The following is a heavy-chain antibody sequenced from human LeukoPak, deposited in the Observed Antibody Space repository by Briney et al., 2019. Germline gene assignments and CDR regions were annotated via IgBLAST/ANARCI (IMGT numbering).Heavy chain of an antibody. D-gene: IGHD3-10*01. CDR3: ARGDVVLLWFGESKHYMDV. J-gene: IGHJ6*03. CDR2: INPNSSGT. Sequence: ASVKVSCKASGYTFTGYYMHWVRQAPGQGLEWKGWINPNSSGTNYAQKFQGRGTMTRDTSISTAYMELSRLRSDDTAVYYCARGDVVLLWFGESKHYMDVWGKGTTVTISS. CDR1: GYTFTGYY. V-gene: IGHV1-2*02.